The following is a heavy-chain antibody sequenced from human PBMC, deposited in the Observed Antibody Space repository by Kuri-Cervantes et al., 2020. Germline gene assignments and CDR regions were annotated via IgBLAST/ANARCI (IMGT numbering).Heavy chain of an antibody. CDR1: GGSFYDKY. Sequence: SETLSLTCAVYGGSFYDKYWSWLRQPPGKALEWIGEINQSGNTKYNASFNSRVTISVDTSKNHFSLRLTSVSAADTAIYYCASQKYFDSSGNYFGGYYFDHWGQGTQVTVSS. J-gene: IGHJ4*02. CDR3: ASQKYFDSSGNYFGGYYFDH. CDR2: INQSGNT. V-gene: IGHV4-34*01. D-gene: IGHD3-22*01.